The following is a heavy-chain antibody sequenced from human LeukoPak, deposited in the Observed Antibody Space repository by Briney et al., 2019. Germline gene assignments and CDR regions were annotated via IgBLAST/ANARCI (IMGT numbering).Heavy chain of an antibody. Sequence: PSETLSLTCTVSGGSVSSGSYYWSWIRQPPGKGLEWIGYIHYSGSTNYNPSLKSRVTISVDTSKNQFSLKLSSVTAADTAVYYCARYGGNSYYFDYWGQGTLVTVSS. CDR1: GGSVSSGSYY. J-gene: IGHJ4*02. D-gene: IGHD4-23*01. CDR2: IHYSGST. CDR3: ARYGGNSYYFDY. V-gene: IGHV4-61*01.